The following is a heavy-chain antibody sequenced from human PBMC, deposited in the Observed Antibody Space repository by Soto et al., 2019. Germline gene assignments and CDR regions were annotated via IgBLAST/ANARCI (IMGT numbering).Heavy chain of an antibody. D-gene: IGHD3-22*01. J-gene: IGHJ4*02. CDR1: GGSISSGDYY. V-gene: IGHV4-30-4*01. CDR2: IYYSGST. CDR3: ARDIYDSSGKQGH. Sequence: SETLSLTCTVSGGSISSGDYYWSWIRQPPGKGLEWIGYIYYSGSTYYNPSLKSRVTISVDTSKNQFSLKLSSVTAADTAVYYCARDIYDSSGKQGHWGQGTLVTSPQ.